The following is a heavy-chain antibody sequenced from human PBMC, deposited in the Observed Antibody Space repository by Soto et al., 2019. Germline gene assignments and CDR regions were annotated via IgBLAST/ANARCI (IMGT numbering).Heavy chain of an antibody. J-gene: IGHJ4*02. Sequence: SETLSLTCTVSGGSISSYYWSWIRQPPGKGLEWIGYIYYSGSTYYNPSLKSRVTISVDTSKNQFSLKLSSVTAADTAVYYCARAKTTIFARHFDYWGQGTLVTVSS. D-gene: IGHD3-3*01. CDR2: IYYSGST. CDR1: GGSISSYY. CDR3: ARAKTTIFARHFDY. V-gene: IGHV4-30-4*01.